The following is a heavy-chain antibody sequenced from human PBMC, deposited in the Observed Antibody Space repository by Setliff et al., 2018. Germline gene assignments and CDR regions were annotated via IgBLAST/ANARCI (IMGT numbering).Heavy chain of an antibody. V-gene: IGHV3-7*01. CDR1: GFSFSTYW. J-gene: IGHJ6*04. D-gene: IGHD4-17*01. Sequence: GGSLRLSCETSGFSFSTYWMSWVRQVPGKGLEWVATIKEDGSAQYYVDSVKGRFTISKDNAKDSLFLQMNSLRAEDAAVYFCARLGPIKTHTQYDYWGKGTTVTVSS. CDR3: ARLGPIKTHTQYDY. CDR2: IKEDGSAQ.